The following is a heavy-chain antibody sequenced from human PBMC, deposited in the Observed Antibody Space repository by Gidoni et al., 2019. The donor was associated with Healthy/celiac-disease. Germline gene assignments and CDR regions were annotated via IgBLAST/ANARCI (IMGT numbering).Heavy chain of an antibody. Sequence: EVQLVESGGGLVQPGGSLRLSCAASGFTFSSYEMNWVRQAPGKGLEWVSYISSSGSTIYYADSVKGRFTISRDNAKNSLYLQMNSLRAEDTAVYYCARAGGSGSYQWFDPWGQGTLVTVSS. CDR1: GFTFSSYE. J-gene: IGHJ5*02. CDR2: ISSSGSTI. V-gene: IGHV3-48*03. D-gene: IGHD3-10*01. CDR3: ARAGGSGSYQWFDP.